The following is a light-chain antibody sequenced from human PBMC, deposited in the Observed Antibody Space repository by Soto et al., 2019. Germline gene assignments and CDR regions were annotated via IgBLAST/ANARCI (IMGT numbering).Light chain of an antibody. CDR3: QKYNSAPRT. J-gene: IGKJ1*01. CDR1: QSVSNW. CDR2: DVS. V-gene: IGKV1-5*01. Sequence: DIQMTQSPSTLSASGGDAVTITCRASQSVSNWLAWYQQKPGKAPKLLIYDVSSLESGVPSRFSGSGSGTDFTLTISSLQPEDFATYYCQKYNSAPRTFGPGTKVDIK.